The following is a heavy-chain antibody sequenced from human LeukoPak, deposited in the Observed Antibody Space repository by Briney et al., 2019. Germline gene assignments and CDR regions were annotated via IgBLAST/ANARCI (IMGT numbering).Heavy chain of an antibody. CDR1: GFAFNGYT. CDR2: ISSNTIYT. D-gene: IGHD6-13*01. Sequence: PGGSLRLSCAASGFAFNGYTMNWVRQAPGQGLEWVSAISSNTIYTYYADSVKGRFTISRDNAKNSLYLQMNSLRAEDTALYYCAKDRGAAAGTFDPWGQGTLVTVSS. J-gene: IGHJ5*02. V-gene: IGHV3-21*04. CDR3: AKDRGAAAGTFDP.